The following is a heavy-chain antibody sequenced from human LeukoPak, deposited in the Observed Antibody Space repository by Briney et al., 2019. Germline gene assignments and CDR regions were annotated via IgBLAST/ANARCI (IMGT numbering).Heavy chain of an antibody. Sequence: GGSLRLSCAASGSTFSSFSMNWVRQAPGKGLEWVSSISSSSSYIYYADSVKGRFTIPRDNAKNSLYLQMNSLRAEDTAVYYCAREMGDGSGSYYDYWGQGTLVTVSS. CDR1: GSTFSSFS. CDR3: AREMGDGSGSYYDY. J-gene: IGHJ4*02. V-gene: IGHV3-21*01. CDR2: ISSSSSYI. D-gene: IGHD3-10*01.